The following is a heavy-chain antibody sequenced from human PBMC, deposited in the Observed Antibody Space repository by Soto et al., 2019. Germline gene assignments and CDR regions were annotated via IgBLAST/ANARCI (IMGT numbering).Heavy chain of an antibody. CDR2: ISYSGST. V-gene: IGHV4-39*01. J-gene: IGHJ4*02. Sequence: QLQLQESGPGLVKPSETLSLTCTVSGDSVTISDYYWVWIRQPPGKGLEWIGSISYSGSTYYNPSLKRRVTISGDTSKKQFSLKLTSVTAADAAVYYCAAHDSGGYYAEYWGQGTLVTVSA. D-gene: IGHD3-22*01. CDR1: GDSVTISDYY. CDR3: AAHDSGGYYAEY.